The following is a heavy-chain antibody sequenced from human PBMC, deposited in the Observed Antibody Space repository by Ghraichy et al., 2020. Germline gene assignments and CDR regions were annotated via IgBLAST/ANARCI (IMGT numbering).Heavy chain of an antibody. CDR2: IKSKTDGGTT. D-gene: IGHD6-19*01. Sequence: GESLNISCAASGFTFNNAWMSWVRQAPGKGLEWVGRIKSKTDGGTTDYAAAVKGRFTISRDDSKNTLYLQMYSLKTEDTAVYYCTTDMDESGWFHYYYYGMDVWGQGTTVTVSS. V-gene: IGHV3-15*05. J-gene: IGHJ6*02. CDR3: TTDMDESGWFHYYYYGMDV. CDR1: GFTFNNAW.